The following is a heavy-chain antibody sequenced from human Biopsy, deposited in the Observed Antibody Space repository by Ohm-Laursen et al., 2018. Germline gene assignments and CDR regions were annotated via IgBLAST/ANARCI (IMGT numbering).Heavy chain of an antibody. Sequence: SQTLSLTCPVSGDSISTSTTYYWAWLRQPPGKGLEWIGSIYNSETTFYNPSLKSRVAISVDTSTNQFSLKGSSVTAADTALYYCARHPTGFWFDPWGHGTLVTVSS. CDR1: GDSISTSTTYY. J-gene: IGHJ5*02. CDR3: ARHPTGFWFDP. V-gene: IGHV4-39*01. CDR2: IYNSETT.